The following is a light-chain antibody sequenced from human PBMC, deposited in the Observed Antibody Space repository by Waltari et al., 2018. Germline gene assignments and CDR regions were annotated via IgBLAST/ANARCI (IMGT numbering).Light chain of an antibody. CDR2: AAS. CDR1: PGISNF. V-gene: IGKV1-9*01. CDR3: QQLNSYQWT. J-gene: IGKJ1*01. Sequence: IQLTQSPSSLSASVGDRVTITCRASPGISNFLAWYQQKPGNAPKLLIYAASTLQSGVPSRFSGSGSGTDFTLTVSSLQPEDFATYYCQQLNSYQWTFGQGTKVDIK.